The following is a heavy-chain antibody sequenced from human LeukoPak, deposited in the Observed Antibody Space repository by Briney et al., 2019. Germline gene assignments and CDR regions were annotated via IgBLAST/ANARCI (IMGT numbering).Heavy chain of an antibody. CDR2: INPGDSDI. V-gene: IGHV5-51*01. CDR1: GYSFDTYW. J-gene: IGHJ4*02. D-gene: IGHD4-17*01. CDR3: ARRHDYGFFFDY. Sequence: GESLKISCKTSGYSFDTYWIAWVRQMPGKGLEWMGSINPGDSDIRYSPTFQGQVTISVDKSTSTAYLQWSSLQATDTAMYFCARRHDYGFFFDYWGQGTLITVSS.